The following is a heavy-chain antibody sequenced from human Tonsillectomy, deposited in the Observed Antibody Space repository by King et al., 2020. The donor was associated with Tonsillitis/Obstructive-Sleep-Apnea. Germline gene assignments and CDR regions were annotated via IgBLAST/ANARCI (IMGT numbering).Heavy chain of an antibody. V-gene: IGHV3-53*01. J-gene: IGHJ4*02. D-gene: IGHD3-10*01. CDR2: IYSDGNT. Sequence: GQLVQSGGGLIQPGGSLRLSCVASGFTVSGNFVSWVRQAPGKGLEWVSVIYSDGNTYYADSVKGRFTISRDDSRNTVYLQINSLRAEDTALYSCAKYGSGTGALDYWGQGTLVTVSS. CDR3: AKYGSGTGALDY. CDR1: GFTVSGNF.